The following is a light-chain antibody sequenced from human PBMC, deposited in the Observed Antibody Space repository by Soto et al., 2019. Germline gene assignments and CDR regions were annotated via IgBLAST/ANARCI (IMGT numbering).Light chain of an antibody. V-gene: IGKV3-15*01. J-gene: IGKJ1*01. CDR2: GAS. CDR3: QQYNNGPPWT. Sequence: EIVMTQSPATLSVSPGERATLSCRASQSVSSNLAWYQQKPDQAPRLLIYGASTMATGIPARFSGSGSGTEFTLTVSSLQSEDFAVYYWQQYNNGPPWTFGQGTKVEIK. CDR1: QSVSSN.